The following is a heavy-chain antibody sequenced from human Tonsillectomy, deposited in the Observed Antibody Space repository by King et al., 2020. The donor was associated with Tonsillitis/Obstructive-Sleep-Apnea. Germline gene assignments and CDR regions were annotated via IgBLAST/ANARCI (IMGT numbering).Heavy chain of an antibody. V-gene: IGHV3-74*01. CDR3: VRNQEEYSYEKTPLYYGMDV. Sequence: VQLVESGGGFVQPGGSLRLSCATSGFTFSRYWMHWVRQAPGKGLVWVSRINSDGSSRSYADSVKGRFTISRDNAKNTLYLQMSSLRAEDTAVYYCVRNQEEYSYEKTPLYYGMDVWGQGTTVTVSS. J-gene: IGHJ6*02. CDR1: GFTFSRYW. D-gene: IGHD5-18*01. CDR2: INSDGSSR.